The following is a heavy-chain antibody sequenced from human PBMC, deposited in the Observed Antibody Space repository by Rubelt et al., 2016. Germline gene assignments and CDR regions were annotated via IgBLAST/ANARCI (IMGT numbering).Heavy chain of an antibody. D-gene: IGHD4-23*01. CDR3: GRDWGKCNSWYIDV. CDR2: IWSDGSNK. Sequence: VQLVESGGGLVQPGESLRLSCAVSGLTFSDYYMSWIRQAPGKGLEYVALIWSDGSNKDYADSVKGRFTISRDNSKNTLYQEINSLRGEETAVYYCGRDWGKCNSWYIDVRGKGTTVTVS. V-gene: IGHV3-33*08. J-gene: IGHJ6*03. CDR1: GLTFSDYY.